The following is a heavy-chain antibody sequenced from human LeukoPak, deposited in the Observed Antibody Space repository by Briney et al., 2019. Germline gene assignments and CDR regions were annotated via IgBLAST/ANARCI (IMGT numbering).Heavy chain of an antibody. CDR1: GFTFSSYG. Sequence: GGSLRLSCAASGFTFSSYGMTWVRQAPGKGLEWVSGISGSGGSTYYADSVKGRFTISRDNSKNTLYLQMNGLRAEDTAVYYCAKVSNGYYTAWYGGSFDSWGQGTLVTVSS. D-gene: IGHD6-19*01. J-gene: IGHJ4*02. CDR3: AKVSNGYYTAWYGGSFDS. V-gene: IGHV3-23*01. CDR2: ISGSGGST.